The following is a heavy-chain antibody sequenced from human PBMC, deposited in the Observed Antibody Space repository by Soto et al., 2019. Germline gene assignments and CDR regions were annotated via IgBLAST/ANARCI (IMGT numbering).Heavy chain of an antibody. CDR1: GGTFSSYT. J-gene: IGHJ3*02. CDR2: IIPILGIA. D-gene: IGHD3-16*01. V-gene: IGHV1-69*04. Sequence: ASVKVSCKASGGTFSSYTISWVRQAPGQGLEWMGRIIPILGIANYAQKFQGRVTITADKSTSTAYMELSSLRSEDTAVYYCARESILGLSAFDIWGQGTMVTVSS. CDR3: ARESILGLSAFDI.